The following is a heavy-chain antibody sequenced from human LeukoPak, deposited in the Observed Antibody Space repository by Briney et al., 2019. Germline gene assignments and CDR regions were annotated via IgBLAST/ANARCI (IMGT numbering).Heavy chain of an antibody. J-gene: IGHJ6*02. Sequence: ASVTVSCKASGSTFISYDINRVRQAPGQGLEWMGWMNPNSGNTGYAQKFQGRVTMTRNTSISTAYMELSSLRSEDTAVYYCARAGRGMDVWGQGTTVTVSS. V-gene: IGHV1-8*01. CDR2: MNPNSGNT. CDR3: ARAGRGMDV. CDR1: GSTFISYD. D-gene: IGHD7-27*01.